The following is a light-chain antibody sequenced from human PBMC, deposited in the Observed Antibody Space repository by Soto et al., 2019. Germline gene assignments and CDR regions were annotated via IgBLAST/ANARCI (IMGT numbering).Light chain of an antibody. Sequence: EIVMTQSPATLSVSPGERATLSCRASQSVSSSHLAWYQQKPGQAPRLLIYGASTRATGIPARFSGSGSGTEFTLTISSLQSEDSAVYYCQQYKNWPPYTFGQGTKLEIK. J-gene: IGKJ2*01. CDR3: QQYKNWPPYT. CDR2: GAS. CDR1: QSVSSS. V-gene: IGKV3-15*01.